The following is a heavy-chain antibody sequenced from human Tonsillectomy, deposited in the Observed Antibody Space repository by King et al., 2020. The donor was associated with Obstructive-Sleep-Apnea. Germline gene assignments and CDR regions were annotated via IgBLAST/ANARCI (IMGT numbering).Heavy chain of an antibody. CDR3: ASALNEGSGTYCNGVVDY. V-gene: IGHV1-18*01. Sequence: VQLVQSGAEVKKPGASVKVSCKASGYTFTSYGISWVRPAPGQGLEWMGWISTYNGNTNYAQKLQGRVTMTTDTSTSTAYMELRSLRSDDTAVYYCASALNEGSGTYCNGVVDYWGQGTLVTVSS. D-gene: IGHD3-10*01. CDR1: GYTFTSYG. CDR2: ISTYNGNT. J-gene: IGHJ4*02.